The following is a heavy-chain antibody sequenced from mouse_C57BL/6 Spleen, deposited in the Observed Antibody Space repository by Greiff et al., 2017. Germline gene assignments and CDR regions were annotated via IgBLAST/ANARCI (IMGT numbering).Heavy chain of an antibody. CDR3: ARLTTRVGYFDY. V-gene: IGHV1-66*01. J-gene: IGHJ2*01. CDR1: GYSFTSYY. Sequence: QVQLQQSGPELVKPGASVKISCKASGYSFTSYYIHWVKQRPGQGLEWIGWIYPGSGNTKYNEKFKGKATLTADTSSSTAYMQLSSLTSEDSAVYYCARLTTRVGYFDYWGQGTTLTVSS. D-gene: IGHD1-1*01. CDR2: IYPGSGNT.